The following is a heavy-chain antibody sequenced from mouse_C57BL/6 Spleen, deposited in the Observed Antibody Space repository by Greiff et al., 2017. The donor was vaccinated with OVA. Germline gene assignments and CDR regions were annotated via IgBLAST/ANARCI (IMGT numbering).Heavy chain of an antibody. J-gene: IGHJ1*03. CDR2: IYPGGGYT. CDR1: GYTFTNYW. CDR3: ARGGYYGSSYWYFDV. V-gene: IGHV1-63*01. Sequence: VQLQQSGAELVRPGTSVKMSCKASGYTFTNYWIGWAKQRPGHGLEWIGAIYPGGGYTNYNEKFKGKATLTADKSSSTAYMQFSSLTSEDSAIYYCARGGYYGSSYWYFDVWGTGTTVTVSS. D-gene: IGHD1-1*01.